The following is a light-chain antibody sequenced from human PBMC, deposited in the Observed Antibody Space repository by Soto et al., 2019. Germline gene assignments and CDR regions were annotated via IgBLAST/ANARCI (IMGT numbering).Light chain of an antibody. Sequence: EIVLTQSPGSLSLSPGERATLSCRASQSVDSSLFAWYQKKPGQAPRLLIYGASKRATGIPDRFSGSGSGTDFTLTIIRLEPEDFAVYSCQQYVSSVTFGQGTKVEIK. J-gene: IGKJ1*01. CDR1: QSVDSSL. CDR2: GAS. CDR3: QQYVSSVT. V-gene: IGKV3-20*01.